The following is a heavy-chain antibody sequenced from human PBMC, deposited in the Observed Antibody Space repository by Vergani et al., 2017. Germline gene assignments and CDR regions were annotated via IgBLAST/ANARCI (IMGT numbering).Heavy chain of an antibody. J-gene: IGHJ4*02. Sequence: QVQLVQSGAEVKKPGASVKVSCKASGYTFTSYAMHWVRQAPGQRLEWMGWINAGNGNTKYSQKFQGRVTITRDTSASTAYMELSSLRSEDTAVYYCARMTKVTTDIYAHFDYWGQGTLVTVSS. D-gene: IGHD4-17*01. V-gene: IGHV1-3*01. CDR1: GYTFTSYA. CDR3: ARMTKVTTDIYAHFDY. CDR2: INAGNGNT.